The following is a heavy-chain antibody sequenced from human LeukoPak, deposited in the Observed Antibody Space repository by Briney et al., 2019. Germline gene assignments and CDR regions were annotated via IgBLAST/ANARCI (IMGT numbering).Heavy chain of an antibody. CDR2: ISGGGDNT. CDR1: GFTFSSFG. V-gene: IGHV3-23*01. Sequence: GGSLRLSCVAPGFTFSSFGMTWVRQTPGNGLEWVSSISGGGDNTYYADSVKGRSTTSRDNSKNTLYLQMDSLRAEDTAIYYCARSGYTSGTGKFDNWGQGTLVTVSS. CDR3: ARSGYTSGTGKFDN. D-gene: IGHD6-19*01. J-gene: IGHJ4*02.